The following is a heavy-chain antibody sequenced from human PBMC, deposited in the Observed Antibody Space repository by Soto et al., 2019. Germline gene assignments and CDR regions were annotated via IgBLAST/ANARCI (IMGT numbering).Heavy chain of an antibody. V-gene: IGHV3-74*01. D-gene: IGHD2-21*02. CDR1: GFTFSNYW. J-gene: IGHJ4*02. CDR2: IKRDGSSI. Sequence: EVQLVESGGGLVQPGGSLRLSCSASGFTFSNYWMDWVRQAPGKGLVWVSGIKRDGSSISYADSVKGRVTISRDNAKNTLYLQMNSLRAEDTAVYYCARDGGRGGDLDYWGQGTLVTVSS. CDR3: ARDGGRGGDLDY.